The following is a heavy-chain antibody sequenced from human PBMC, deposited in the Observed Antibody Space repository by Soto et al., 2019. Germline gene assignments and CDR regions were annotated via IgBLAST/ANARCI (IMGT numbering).Heavy chain of an antibody. V-gene: IGHV3-33*06. CDR3: AKAIVVPASPFDY. CDR1: GFTFSSYG. CDR2: IWYDGSNK. D-gene: IGHD2-2*01. J-gene: IGHJ4*02. Sequence: PGGSLRLSCAASGFTFSSYGMHWVRQAPGKGLEWVAVIWYDGSNKYYADSVKGRFTISRDNSKNTLYLQMNSLRAEDTAVYYCAKAIVVPASPFDYWGQGTLVTVSS.